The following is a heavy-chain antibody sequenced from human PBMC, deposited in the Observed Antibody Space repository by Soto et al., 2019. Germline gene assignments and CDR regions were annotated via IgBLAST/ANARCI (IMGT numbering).Heavy chain of an antibody. V-gene: IGHV3-30*18. CDR1: GFTFSSYG. D-gene: IGHD2-15*01. J-gene: IGHJ4*02. CDR3: AKDRCSGGNCYSDY. Sequence: GGALRLSCATSGFTFSSYGMHWVRQAPGKGPEWVALISYDGSNKNYADSVKGRFTISRDNSKNTLYLQMNSLRAEDTAVYYCAKDRCSGGNCYSDYWGQGSLVTVSS. CDR2: ISYDGSNK.